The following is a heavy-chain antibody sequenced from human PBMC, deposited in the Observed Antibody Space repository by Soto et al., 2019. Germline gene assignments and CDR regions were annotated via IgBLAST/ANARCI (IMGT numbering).Heavy chain of an antibody. CDR1: GGSISSGGYY. D-gene: IGHD3-22*01. V-gene: IGHV4-31*03. Sequence: SETLSLTCTVSGGSISSGGYYWSWIRQHPGKGLEWIGYIYYSGSTYYNPSLKSRVTISVDTSKNQFSLKLSSVTAADTAVYYCAREWFEYYDSSGYYGYYFAYWGQGTLVTVSS. J-gene: IGHJ4*02. CDR2: IYYSGST. CDR3: AREWFEYYDSSGYYGYYFAY.